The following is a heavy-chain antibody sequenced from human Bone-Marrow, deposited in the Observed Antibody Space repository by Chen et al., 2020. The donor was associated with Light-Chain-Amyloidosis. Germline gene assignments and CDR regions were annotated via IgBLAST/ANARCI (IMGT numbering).Heavy chain of an antibody. V-gene: IGHV3-7*01. J-gene: IGHJ4*02. Sequence: EVQLVESVGDLVQPGGSLRLSCAASGLTLSYYWMNWVRQAPGKGLEWVANSKQDGSEKYYVDSVKGRFSISRDNARNSLYLQMNSLRVEDTAVYYCVGGIGWLPDYWGQRTLVTVSS. CDR3: VGGIGWLPDY. D-gene: IGHD6-19*01. CDR2: SKQDGSEK. CDR1: GLTLSYYW.